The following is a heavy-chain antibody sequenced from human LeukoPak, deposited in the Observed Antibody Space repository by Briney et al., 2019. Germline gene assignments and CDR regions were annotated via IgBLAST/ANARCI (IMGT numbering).Heavy chain of an antibody. J-gene: IGHJ6*02. V-gene: IGHV1-2*02. Sequence: ASVEVSCKASGYTFTGYYMHWVRQAPGQGLEWMGWINPNSGGTNYAQKFQGRVTMTRDTSISTAYMELSRLRSDDTAVYYCARAGDYYSYGMDVWGQGTTVTVSS. CDR2: INPNSGGT. CDR3: ARAGDYYSYGMDV. CDR1: GYTFTGYY. D-gene: IGHD7-27*01.